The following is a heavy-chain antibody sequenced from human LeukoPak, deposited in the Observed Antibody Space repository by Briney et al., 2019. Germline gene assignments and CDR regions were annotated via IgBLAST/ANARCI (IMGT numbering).Heavy chain of an antibody. V-gene: IGHV1-46*01. CDR1: GFTSTSYY. CDR2: INPSGGST. Sequence: GASVKVSCKATGFTSTSYYIHWVRQAPGQGLEWMGIINPSGGSTSYAQKFQGRVTMTRDTSTSTVYMELSSLRSEDTAVYYCARDRGVVVTEVDYWGQGTLVTVSS. D-gene: IGHD2-21*02. J-gene: IGHJ4*02. CDR3: ARDRGVVVTEVDY.